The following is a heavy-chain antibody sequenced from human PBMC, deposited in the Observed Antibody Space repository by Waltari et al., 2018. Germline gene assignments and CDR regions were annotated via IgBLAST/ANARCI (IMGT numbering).Heavy chain of an antibody. J-gene: IGHJ4*02. CDR2: ISSSGSTI. D-gene: IGHD3-22*01. CDR1: GFPFSSYE. Sequence: EVQLVESGGGLVQPGGSLRLSCAAAGFPFSSYEMNWVRQAPGKGLEWVSYISSSGSTIYYADSVKGRFTISRDNAKNSLYLQMNSLRAEDTAVYYCARGSDYYDSSGPDYWGQGTLVTVSS. CDR3: ARGSDYYDSSGPDY. V-gene: IGHV3-48*03.